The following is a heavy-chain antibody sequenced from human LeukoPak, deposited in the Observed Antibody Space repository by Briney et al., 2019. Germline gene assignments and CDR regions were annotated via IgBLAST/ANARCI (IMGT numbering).Heavy chain of an antibody. D-gene: IGHD6-13*01. J-gene: IGHJ3*02. V-gene: IGHV4-39*07. CDR3: ARDQEQQLVHAFDI. Sequence: SETLSLTCTVSGGSISSSSYYWGWIRQPPGKGLEWIGSIYYSGSTYYNPSLKSRVTISVDTSKNQFSLKLSSVTAADTAVYYCARDQEQQLVHAFDIWGQGTMVTVSS. CDR2: IYYSGST. CDR1: GGSISSSSYY.